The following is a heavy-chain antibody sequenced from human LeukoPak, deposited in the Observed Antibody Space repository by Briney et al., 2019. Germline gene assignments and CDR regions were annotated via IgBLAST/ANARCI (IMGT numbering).Heavy chain of an antibody. D-gene: IGHD3-3*01. CDR2: MNPISGNT. CDR1: GYTFSSYD. Sequence: ASVKVSCKASGYTFSSYDINWVRQATGPGLEWMGWMNPISGNTGYAQKFQGRVTITRDNSINTAYMDLTNLRSEDTAVYYCARGQSGRRFLADYWGQGTLVTVSS. V-gene: IGHV1-8*01. CDR3: ARGQSGRRFLADY. J-gene: IGHJ4*02.